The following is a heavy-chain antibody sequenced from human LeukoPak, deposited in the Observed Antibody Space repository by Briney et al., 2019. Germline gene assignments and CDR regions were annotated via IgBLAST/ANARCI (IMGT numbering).Heavy chain of an antibody. CDR2: IYYVGPT. D-gene: IGHD3-10*01. CDR1: GGSVSSTNNY. J-gene: IGHJ3*02. CDR3: ARHLMFRGRICGLDI. V-gene: IGHV4-39*01. Sequence: SETLSLTCTVSGGSVSSTNNYWAWIRQPPGKGLQWIGNIYYVGPTYYNPSLKSRVTISVDTSKNHFSLQLTSVTAADTAVYYCARHLMFRGRICGLDIWSQGTMVTVSS.